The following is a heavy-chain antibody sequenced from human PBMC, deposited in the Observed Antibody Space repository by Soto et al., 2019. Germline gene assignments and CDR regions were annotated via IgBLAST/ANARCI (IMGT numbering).Heavy chain of an antibody. CDR1: GFTFSDHY. CDR3: ARAAYGGGLDV. J-gene: IGHJ6*02. V-gene: IGHV3-72*01. D-gene: IGHD3-16*01. Sequence: EMQMVESGGGLVQPGGSLRLSCAASGFTFSDHYMDWVRQAPGKGLEWVGRITNKVDGYTTSYAASVEGRFIVSRDDSRNSLFLQMNNLKMEDTAVYFCARAAYGGGLDVWGQGSTVIVSS. CDR2: ITNKVDGYTT.